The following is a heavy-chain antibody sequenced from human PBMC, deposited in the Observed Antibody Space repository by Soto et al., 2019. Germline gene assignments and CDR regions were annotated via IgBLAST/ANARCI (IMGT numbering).Heavy chain of an antibody. CDR1: GYTLTNNV. J-gene: IGHJ5*02. Sequence: ASVKVSCKAFGYTLTNNVITWVRQAPGQGLEWIGWMNTNTNTTDSAEVFEGRVSLTWDTSISTAYMQLNSLKIDDTAVYYCAREVVETSSLWLDPWGQGTLVTVSS. CDR2: MNTNTNTT. V-gene: IGHV1-8*01. D-gene: IGHD2-15*01. CDR3: AREVVETSSLWLDP.